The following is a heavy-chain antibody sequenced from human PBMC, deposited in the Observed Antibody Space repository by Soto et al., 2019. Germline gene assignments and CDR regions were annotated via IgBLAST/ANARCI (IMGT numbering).Heavy chain of an antibody. D-gene: IGHD6-13*01. CDR2: IGTAGDT. Sequence: GESLKISCAASGFTFSSYDMHWVRQATGKGLEWVSAIGTAGDTYYPGSVKGRFTISRENAKNSLYLQMNSLRAGDTAVYYCARSISYSSSWYAFDIWGQGTMVTVSS. CDR3: ARSISYSSSWYAFDI. CDR1: GFTFSSYD. V-gene: IGHV3-13*01. J-gene: IGHJ3*02.